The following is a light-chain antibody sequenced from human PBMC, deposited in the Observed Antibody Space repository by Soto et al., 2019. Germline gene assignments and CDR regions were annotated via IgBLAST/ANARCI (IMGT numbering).Light chain of an antibody. J-gene: IGKJ3*01. CDR1: QDISNY. V-gene: IGKV1-33*01. Sequence: QSPSSLSASVGDRVTITCQASQDISNYLNWYQQKPGKAPKLLIYDASNLETGVPSRFSGSGSGTDFTFTISSLQPEDIATYYCRQYDNLPPAFTFGPGTKVDIK. CDR3: RQYDNLPPAFT. CDR2: DAS.